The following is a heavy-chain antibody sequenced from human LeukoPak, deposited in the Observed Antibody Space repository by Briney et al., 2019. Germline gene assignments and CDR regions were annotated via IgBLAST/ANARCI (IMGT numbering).Heavy chain of an antibody. V-gene: IGHV4-59*01. CDR1: GASISGYY. D-gene: IGHD7-27*01. J-gene: IGHJ4*02. CDR2: MNYSGGT. CDR3: AGTGLFFDY. Sequence: PSETLSLTCRVSGASISGYYWSWIRQPPGKGLEWIGHMNYSGGTTYNPSLKSRVSISLDTSKKHFSLKLSSVTAADTAVYYCAGTGLFFDYWSQGTLVTVSS.